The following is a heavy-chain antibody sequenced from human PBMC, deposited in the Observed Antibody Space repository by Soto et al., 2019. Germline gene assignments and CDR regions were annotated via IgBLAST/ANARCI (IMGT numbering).Heavy chain of an antibody. V-gene: IGHV4-39*01. CDR1: GGSISSSSYY. CDR2: IYYSGST. D-gene: IGHD6-19*01. J-gene: IGHJ6*03. CDR3: ARHTTGRGWYLVPGTLPNYYYYMDV. Sequence: SETLSLTCTVPGGSISSSSYYWGWIRQPPGKGLEWIGSIYYSGSTYYNPSLKSRVTISVDTSKNQFSLKLSSVTAADTAVYYCARHTTGRGWYLVPGTLPNYYYYMDVWGKGTTVTVSS.